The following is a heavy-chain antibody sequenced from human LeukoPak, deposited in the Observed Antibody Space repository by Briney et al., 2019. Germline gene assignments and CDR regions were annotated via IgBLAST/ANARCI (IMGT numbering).Heavy chain of an antibody. Sequence: GGSLRLPCAASGFTFSSYDMHWVRQATGKGLEWVSAIGTAGDTYYPGSVKGRFTISRENAKNSLYLQMNSLRAGDTAVYYCARGTTYYYDSSGYFFDYWGQGTLVTVSS. V-gene: IGHV3-13*01. CDR2: IGTAGDT. J-gene: IGHJ4*02. D-gene: IGHD3-22*01. CDR3: ARGTTYYYDSSGYFFDY. CDR1: GFTFSSYD.